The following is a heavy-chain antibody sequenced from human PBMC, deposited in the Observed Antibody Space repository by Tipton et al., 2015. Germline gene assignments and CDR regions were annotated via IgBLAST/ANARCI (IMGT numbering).Heavy chain of an antibody. J-gene: IGHJ3*01. CDR2: IWPGNSET. CDR1: GLKFTNHW. CDR3: ARRGLDDGFDL. V-gene: IGHV5-51*01. Sequence: QLVQSGVEVKKAGESLRISCKTSGLKFTNHWIVWVRQRPGDGLEWMGMIWPGNSETRYSPSLQGQVTISADKSISTAYLQWSSLKASDTAMYYCARRGLDDGFDLWGQGTMVTVSS.